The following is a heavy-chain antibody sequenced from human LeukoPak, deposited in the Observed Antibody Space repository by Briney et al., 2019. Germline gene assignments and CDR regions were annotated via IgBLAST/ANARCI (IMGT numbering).Heavy chain of an antibody. D-gene: IGHD3-3*01. CDR3: ATYYDFWSGYYFDY. Sequence: PGGSLRLSCAASGFTFSSYAMSWVRQAPGKGLEWVSAISGSGGSTYYADSVKGRFTIPRDNSKNTLYLQMNSLRAEDTAVYYCATYYDFWSGYYFDYWGQGTLVTVSS. V-gene: IGHV3-23*01. CDR1: GFTFSSYA. J-gene: IGHJ4*02. CDR2: ISGSGGST.